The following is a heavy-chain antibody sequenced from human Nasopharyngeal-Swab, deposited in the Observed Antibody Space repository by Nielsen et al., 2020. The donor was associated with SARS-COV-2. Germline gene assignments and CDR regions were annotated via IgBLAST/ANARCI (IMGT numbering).Heavy chain of an antibody. D-gene: IGHD3-22*01. Sequence: GESLKISRSASGFTFSNYAMHWVRQAPGKGLEYVSAISSTGGNTYYTDSVKGRFTISRDNSKNTLYLQMGSLRVEDTAVYYCVKDSSGYEFDSWGQGTLVTVSS. CDR2: ISSTGGNT. CDR3: VKDSSGYEFDS. CDR1: GFTFSNYA. V-gene: IGHV3-64D*06. J-gene: IGHJ4*02.